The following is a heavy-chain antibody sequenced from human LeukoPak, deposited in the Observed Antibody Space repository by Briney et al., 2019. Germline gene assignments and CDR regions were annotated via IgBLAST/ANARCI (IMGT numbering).Heavy chain of an antibody. Sequence: GGSLRLSCAASGFTLSSYWMHWVRPAPGKGLVWVSRINSDGSSTSYADSVKGRFTISRDNAKNTLYLQMNSLRAEDTAVYYCARSWVGATDVDYWGQGTLVTVSS. CDR1: GFTLSSYW. CDR2: INSDGSST. CDR3: ARSWVGATDVDY. J-gene: IGHJ4*02. V-gene: IGHV3-74*01. D-gene: IGHD1-26*01.